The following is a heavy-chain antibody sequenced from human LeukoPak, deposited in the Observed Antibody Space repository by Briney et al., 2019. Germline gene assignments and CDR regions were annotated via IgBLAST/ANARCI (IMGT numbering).Heavy chain of an antibody. V-gene: IGHV4-4*07. J-gene: IGHJ5*02. CDR1: GGSISSYY. CDR2: IYTSGST. D-gene: IGHD3-3*01. CDR3: ARDALYDFWSGIMGNWFDP. Sequence: SETLSLTCTVSGGSISSYYWSWIRQPAGKGLEWIGRIYTSGSTNYNPSLKSRVTMSVDASKNQFSLKLSSVTAADTAVYYCARDALYDFWSGIMGNWFDPWGQGTLVTVSS.